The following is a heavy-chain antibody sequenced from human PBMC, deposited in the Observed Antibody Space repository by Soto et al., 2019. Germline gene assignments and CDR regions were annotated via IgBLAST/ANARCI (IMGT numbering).Heavy chain of an antibody. Sequence: ASVKVSCKASGYTFTSYGISWVRQAPGQGLEWMGWISAYNGNTNYAQKLQGRVTMTTDTSTSTAYMELRSLRSDDTAVYYCASSTYYDCWCGYDYYYYYMDCWGKGTTVTVSS. CDR3: ASSTYYDCWCGYDYYYYYMDC. D-gene: IGHD3-3*01. CDR2: ISAYNGNT. V-gene: IGHV1-18*01. J-gene: IGHJ6*03. CDR1: GYTFTSYG.